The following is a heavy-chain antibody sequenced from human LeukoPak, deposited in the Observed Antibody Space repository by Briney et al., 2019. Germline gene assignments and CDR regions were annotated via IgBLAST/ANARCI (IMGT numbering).Heavy chain of an antibody. D-gene: IGHD3-10*01. CDR3: ARETVRGLYYYYGMNV. CDR2: INPNSGGT. V-gene: IGHV1-2*02. Sequence: ASVKVSCKASGYTFTGYYMHWVRQAPGQGLEWMGWINPNSGGTNYAQKFQGRVTMTRDTSISTAYMELSSLRSEDTAVYYCARETVRGLYYYYGMNVWGQGTTVTVSS. CDR1: GYTFTGYY. J-gene: IGHJ6*02.